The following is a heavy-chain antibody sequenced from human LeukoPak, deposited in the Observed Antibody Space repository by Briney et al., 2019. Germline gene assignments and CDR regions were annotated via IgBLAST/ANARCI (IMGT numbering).Heavy chain of an antibody. D-gene: IGHD3-3*01. CDR2: IYYSGST. J-gene: IGHJ5*02. V-gene: IGHV4-59*01. Sequence: PSETLSLTCTVSGGSISSYYWSWIRQPPGKGLEWIGYIYYSGSTNYNPSLKSRVTISVDTSKNQFSLKLSSVTAADTAVYYCARGARSGYDFWSGYYGYNWFDPWGQGTLVTVSS. CDR3: ARGARSGYDFWSGYYGYNWFDP. CDR1: GGSISSYY.